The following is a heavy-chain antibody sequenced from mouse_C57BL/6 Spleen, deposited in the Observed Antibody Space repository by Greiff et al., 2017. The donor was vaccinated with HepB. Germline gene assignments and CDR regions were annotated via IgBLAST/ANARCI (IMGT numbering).Heavy chain of an antibody. Sequence: LVESGPELVKPGASVKISCKASGYSFTGYYMTWVKQSPEKSLEWIGEINPSTGGTTYNQKFKAKATLTVDQSSSTAYMQLKSLTSEDSAVYYCARGGSYYGSSGFAYWGQGTLVTVSA. D-gene: IGHD1-1*01. CDR2: INPSTGGT. V-gene: IGHV1-42*01. CDR1: GYSFTGYY. CDR3: ARGGSYYGSSGFAY. J-gene: IGHJ3*01.